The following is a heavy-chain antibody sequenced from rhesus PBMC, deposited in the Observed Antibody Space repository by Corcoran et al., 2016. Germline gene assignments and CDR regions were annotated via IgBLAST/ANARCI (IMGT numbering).Heavy chain of an antibody. D-gene: IGHD5-42*01. J-gene: IGHJ2*01. CDR1: GYSISSGYY. Sequence: QVQLQESGPGLVKPSETLSLTCAVSGYSISSGYYWGWIRQPPGKGLAWIGSIYGSGGSNYLNPSLKSRVTLSVDTSKNQSALKRSSVTAADTAVYYCARVGSSWSEWDTVGTEWYFDLWGPGTPITISS. CDR3: ARVGSSWSEWDTVGTEWYFDL. CDR2: IYGSGGSN. V-gene: IGHV4S14*01.